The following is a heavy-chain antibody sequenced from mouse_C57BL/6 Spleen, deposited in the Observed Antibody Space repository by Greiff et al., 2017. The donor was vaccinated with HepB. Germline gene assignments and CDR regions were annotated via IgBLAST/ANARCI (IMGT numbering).Heavy chain of an antibody. Sequence: QVQLQQSGAELVKPGASVKISCKASGYAFSSYWMNWVKQRPGKGLEWIGQIYPGDGDTNYNGKFKGKATLTADKSSSTAYMQLSSLTSEDSAVYCCARSDYGNYNYAMDYWGQGTSVTVSS. CDR1: GYAFSSYW. D-gene: IGHD2-1*01. CDR2: IYPGDGDT. CDR3: ARSDYGNYNYAMDY. V-gene: IGHV1-80*01. J-gene: IGHJ4*01.